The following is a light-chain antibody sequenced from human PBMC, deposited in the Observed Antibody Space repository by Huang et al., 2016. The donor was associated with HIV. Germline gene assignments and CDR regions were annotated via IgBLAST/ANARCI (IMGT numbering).Light chain of an antibody. CDR1: KSVSSD. CDR2: AAS. J-gene: IGKJ1*01. Sequence: EIVMTQSPATLSVSPGERATLLCRASKSVSSDLAWYQQKPAQAPRLLIYAASTRATGNPARLSGGGSGTEFTRTISSLQSEDFAVYYCQQYNKWPRTFGQGTRVEIK. V-gene: IGKV3-15*01. CDR3: QQYNKWPRT.